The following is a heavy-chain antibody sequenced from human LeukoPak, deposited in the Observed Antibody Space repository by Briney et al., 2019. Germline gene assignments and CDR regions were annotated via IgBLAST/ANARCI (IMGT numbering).Heavy chain of an antibody. V-gene: IGHV3-64D*06. Sequence: GGSLRLSCSVSEFTIGAYAMHWVRQAPGKGLQYVSSISSDGGTTYYADSVKGRFTISRDNSKNTLHPQMSSLRSEDTAVYYCVKDRYVDYWGQGTLVTVSS. J-gene: IGHJ4*02. CDR2: ISSDGGTT. CDR3: VKDRYVDY. CDR1: EFTIGAYA. D-gene: IGHD2-2*01.